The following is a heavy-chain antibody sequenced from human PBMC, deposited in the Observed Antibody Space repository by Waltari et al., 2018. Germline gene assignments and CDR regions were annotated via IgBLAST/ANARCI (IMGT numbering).Heavy chain of an antibody. J-gene: IGHJ3*02. CDR2: MNPNSGNT. CDR3: ASISGDYGDAFDI. D-gene: IGHD4-17*01. Sequence: VQLVQSGAEVKKPGAAVKVSCKASGYTFTSYDINWVRQANGQGLEWMGWMNPNSGNTGYAQKFQGRVTMTRNTSISTAYMELSSLRSEDTAVYYCASISGDYGDAFDIWGQGTMVTVSS. V-gene: IGHV1-8*01. CDR1: GYTFTSYD.